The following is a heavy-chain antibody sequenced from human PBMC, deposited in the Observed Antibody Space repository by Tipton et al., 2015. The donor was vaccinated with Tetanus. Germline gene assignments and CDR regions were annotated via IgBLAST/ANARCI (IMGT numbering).Heavy chain of an antibody. CDR1: GDSISFYY. J-gene: IGHJ5*02. CDR3: ARGLRRYQQNNWFDP. CDR2: IYYSGNT. Sequence: LRLSCTVSGDSISFYYWSWIRQPPGKGLEWIGYIYYSGNTKYNPSLKSRVTMSVDTSKNQFSLNLTSVTPADTAVYYCARGLRRYQQNNWFDPWGQGTLVTVSS. V-gene: IGHV4-59*01. D-gene: IGHD2-2*01.